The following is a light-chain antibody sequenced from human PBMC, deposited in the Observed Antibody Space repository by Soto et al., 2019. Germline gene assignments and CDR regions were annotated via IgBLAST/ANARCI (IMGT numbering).Light chain of an antibody. V-gene: IGLV2-8*01. J-gene: IGLJ3*02. CDR2: DVS. Sequence: QSVLTQPPSASGSPGQSVTISCTGTSSDVGAYNFVYWFQQHPGKAPKLMIYDVSKRPSGVPDRFSGSKSDNTASLTVYGLQAEDGCYYFCFSYAGRDKWVLGGGTKLTVL. CDR3: FSYAGRDKWV. CDR1: SSDVGAYNF.